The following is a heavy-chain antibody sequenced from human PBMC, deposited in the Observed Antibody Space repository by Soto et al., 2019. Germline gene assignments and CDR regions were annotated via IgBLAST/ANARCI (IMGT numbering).Heavy chain of an antibody. V-gene: IGHV3-11*01. CDR1: GFTFSDYY. Sequence: PGGSLRLSCAASGFTFSDYYMSWIRQAPGKGLEWVSYISSSGSTIYYADSVKGRFTISRDNAKNSLYLQMNSLRAEDTAVYYCARDVYDFWSGYYSGPFDYWGQGTLVTVSS. CDR2: ISSSGSTI. D-gene: IGHD3-3*01. CDR3: ARDVYDFWSGYYSGPFDY. J-gene: IGHJ4*02.